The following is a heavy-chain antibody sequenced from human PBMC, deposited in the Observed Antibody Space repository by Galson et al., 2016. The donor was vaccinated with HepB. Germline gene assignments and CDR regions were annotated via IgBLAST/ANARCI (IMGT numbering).Heavy chain of an antibody. V-gene: IGHV4-39*01. J-gene: IGHJ4*02. CDR3: ARLMTRMPYYFDY. D-gene: IGHD4-11*01. Sequence: SETLSLTCTVSGGSIRSGSFYWGWIRQPPGKGLEWIATIFYTGSTYSNPSLKSRVTISVDTSKNQFSLKLNSVTAADTALYYCARLMTRMPYYFDYWGQGSLVTVSS. CDR1: GGSIRSGSFY. CDR2: IFYTGST.